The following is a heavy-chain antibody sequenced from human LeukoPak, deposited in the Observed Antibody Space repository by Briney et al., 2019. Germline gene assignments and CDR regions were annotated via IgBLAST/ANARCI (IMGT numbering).Heavy chain of an antibody. J-gene: IGHJ4*02. V-gene: IGHV4-39*07. CDR3: AANGYYTIEY. CDR1: GASISSTTYY. CDR2: IYYSGST. Sequence: SETLSLTCTVSGASISSTTYYWGWIRQPPRKGLEWIASIYYSGSTYYNPSLKSRVTISVDTSKNQFSLNFNSMSAADSAVYYCAANGYYTIEYWGQGTLVTVSS. D-gene: IGHD1-26*01.